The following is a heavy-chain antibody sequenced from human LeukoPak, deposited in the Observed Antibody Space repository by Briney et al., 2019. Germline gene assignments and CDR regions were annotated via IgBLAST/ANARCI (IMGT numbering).Heavy chain of an antibody. J-gene: IGHJ4*02. D-gene: IGHD1-26*01. Sequence: PGESLKISCEGSGXSFTSYWIGWVRQMPGKGLEWMGIIYPDDSDTRYSPSFKGQVTISADKSISTAYLQWSSLKASDTAMYYCARTSGLVGARTGWDYFDYWGQGTLVTVSS. CDR1: GXSFTSYW. CDR3: ARTSGLVGARTGWDYFDY. V-gene: IGHV5-51*01. CDR2: IYPDDSDT.